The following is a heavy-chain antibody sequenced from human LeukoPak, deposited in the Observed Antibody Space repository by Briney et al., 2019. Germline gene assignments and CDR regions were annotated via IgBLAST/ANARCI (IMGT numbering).Heavy chain of an antibody. CDR3: ARTGMNFYGSGSYYWFDP. CDR1: GGSISSSNW. D-gene: IGHD3-10*01. Sequence: PSGTLSLTCAVSGGSISSSNWWSWVRQPPGKGLEWIGEIYHSGSTNYNPSLKSRVTISVDKSKNQFSLKLSSVTAADTAVYYCARTGMNFYGSGSYYWFDPWGQGTLVTVSS. CDR2: IYHSGST. V-gene: IGHV4-4*02. J-gene: IGHJ5*02.